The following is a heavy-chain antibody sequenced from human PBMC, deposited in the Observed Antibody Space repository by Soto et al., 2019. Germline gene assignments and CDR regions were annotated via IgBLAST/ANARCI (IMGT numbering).Heavy chain of an antibody. CDR3: ARGHDIVVVVAATRYFDY. D-gene: IGHD2-15*01. Sequence: PSETLSLTCAVYGGSFSGYYWSWIRQPPGKGLEWIGEINHSGSTNYNPSLKSRVTISVDTSKNQFSLKLSSVTAADTAVYYYARGHDIVVVVAATRYFDYWGQGTLVTVSS. J-gene: IGHJ4*02. CDR1: GGSFSGYY. V-gene: IGHV4-34*01. CDR2: INHSGST.